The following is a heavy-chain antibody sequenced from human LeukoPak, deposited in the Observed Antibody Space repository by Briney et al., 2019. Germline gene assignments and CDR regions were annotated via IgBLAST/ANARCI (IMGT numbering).Heavy chain of an antibody. CDR1: GFTFSSYA. D-gene: IGHD3-16*02. Sequence: GGSLRLSCAASGFTFSSYAMSWVGQAPGKGLEWVSTISGSGGSTYYADSVKGRFTISRDNSKNTLYLQMNSLRAEDTAVYYCAKWRYDYVWGSYRPPDYWGQGTLVTVSS. CDR2: ISGSGGST. V-gene: IGHV3-23*01. CDR3: AKWRYDYVWGSYRPPDY. J-gene: IGHJ4*02.